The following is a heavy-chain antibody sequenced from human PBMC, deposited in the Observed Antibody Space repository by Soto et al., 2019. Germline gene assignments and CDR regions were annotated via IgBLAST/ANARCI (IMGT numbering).Heavy chain of an antibody. CDR3: ARDMGPYYDILTGYYKAPFEY. CDR1: GYTFTSYG. V-gene: IGHV1-18*04. Sequence: ASVKVSCKASGYTFTSYGISWVRQAPGQGLEWMGWISAYNGNTNYAQKLQGRVTMTTDTSTSTAYMELRSLRSDDTAVYYCARDMGPYYDILTGYYKAPFEYWGKGTLVTVSS. J-gene: IGHJ4*02. CDR2: ISAYNGNT. D-gene: IGHD3-9*01.